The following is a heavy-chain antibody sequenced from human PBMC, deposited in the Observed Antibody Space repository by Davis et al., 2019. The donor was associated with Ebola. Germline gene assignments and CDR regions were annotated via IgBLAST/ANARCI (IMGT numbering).Heavy chain of an antibody. J-gene: IGHJ6*02. V-gene: IGHV1-18*01. CDR3: ARAPRRGVVPAAIGYYYYGMDV. D-gene: IGHD2-2*01. CDR2: ISAYNGNT. CDR1: GYTFTSYG. Sequence: ASVKVSCKASGYTFTSYGISWVRQAPGQGLEWMGWISAYNGNTNYAQKFQGRVTITADKSTSTAYMELSSLRSEDTAVYYCARAPRRGVVPAAIGYYYYGMDVWGQGTTVTVSS.